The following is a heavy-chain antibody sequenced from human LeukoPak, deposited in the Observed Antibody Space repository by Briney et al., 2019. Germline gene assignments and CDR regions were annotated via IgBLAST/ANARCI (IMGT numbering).Heavy chain of an antibody. Sequence: HPGGSLRLSCAASGFTVSSNYMIWVRQAPGKGLEWVSLIYNDGTTDYADSVKGRFTISRDNAKNSLYLQMNSLRAEDTAVYYCAELGITMIGGVWGKGTTVTTSS. V-gene: IGHV3-53*01. D-gene: IGHD3-10*02. CDR3: AELGITMIGGV. CDR2: IYNDGTT. J-gene: IGHJ6*04. CDR1: GFTVSSNY.